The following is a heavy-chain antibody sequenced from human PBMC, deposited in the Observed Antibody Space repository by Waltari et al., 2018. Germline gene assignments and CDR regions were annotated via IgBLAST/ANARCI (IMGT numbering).Heavy chain of an antibody. CDR1: GFEFGAIY. V-gene: IGHV1-69-2*01. CDR2: VDPGEGRT. Sequence: VRLVQSGAEMRKPGTTLKISCQVSGFEFGAIYVNWVRQAPEKGLEWVGLVDPGEGRTLYAETVQGRVTIAADTSTNIVHMEVRGLRLEDAAVYYCTVSEVGKYFEKWGQGTLVTVSS. J-gene: IGHJ4*02. D-gene: IGHD3-10*01. CDR3: TVSEVGKYFEK.